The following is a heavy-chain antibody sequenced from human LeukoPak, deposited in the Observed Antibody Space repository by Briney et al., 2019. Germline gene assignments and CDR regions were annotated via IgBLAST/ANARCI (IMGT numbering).Heavy chain of an antibody. CDR3: ARFPLGRGNIWVYFDY. J-gene: IGHJ4*02. D-gene: IGHD3-16*01. Sequence: SETLSLTCTVSGGSISSSSYYWGWIRQPPGKGLEWIGSIYYSGSTYYNPSLKSRVTISVDTSKKQFSLKLSSVTAADTAVYYCARFPLGRGNIWVYFDYWGQGTLVTVSS. CDR1: GGSISSSSYY. CDR2: IYYSGST. V-gene: IGHV4-39*01.